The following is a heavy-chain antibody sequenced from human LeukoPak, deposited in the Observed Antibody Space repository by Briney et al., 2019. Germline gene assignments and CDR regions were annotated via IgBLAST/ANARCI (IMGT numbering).Heavy chain of an antibody. CDR3: AGGGHSGYDPDY. CDR1: GYTFTSYG. V-gene: IGHV1-2*02. Sequence: ASVKVSCKASGYTFTSYGISWVRQAPGQGLEWMGWINPNSGGTNYAQKFQGRVTMTRDTSISTAYMELSRLRSDDTAVYYCAGGGHSGYDPDYWGQGTLVTVSS. D-gene: IGHD5-12*01. CDR2: INPNSGGT. J-gene: IGHJ4*02.